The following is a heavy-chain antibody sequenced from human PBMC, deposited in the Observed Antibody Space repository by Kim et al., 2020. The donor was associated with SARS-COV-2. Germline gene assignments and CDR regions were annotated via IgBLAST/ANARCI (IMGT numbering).Heavy chain of an antibody. Sequence: GGSLRLSCAASGFTFSSYAMHWVRQAPGKGLEWVAVISYDGSNKYYADSVKGRFTISRDNSKNTLYLQMNSLRAEDTAVYYCARVRVWAYFDYWGQGTLVTVSS. CDR1: GFTFSSYA. J-gene: IGHJ4*02. V-gene: IGHV3-30*04. D-gene: IGHD6-13*01. CDR3: ARVRVWAYFDY. CDR2: ISYDGSNK.